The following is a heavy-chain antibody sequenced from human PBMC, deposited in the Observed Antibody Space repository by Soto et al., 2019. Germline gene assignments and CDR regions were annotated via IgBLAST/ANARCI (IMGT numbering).Heavy chain of an antibody. CDR1: GGSISSYY. J-gene: IGHJ6*02. CDR3: ARDRLTPDAHHYYYGMDV. V-gene: IGHV4-59*01. Sequence: ASETLSLTCTVSGGSISSYYWSWIRQPPGKGLEWIGYIYYSGSTNYNPSLKSRVTISVDTSKNQFSLKLSSVTAADTAVYYCARDRLTPDAHHYYYGMDVWGEGSTVTVS. CDR2: IYYSGST. D-gene: IGHD6-25*01.